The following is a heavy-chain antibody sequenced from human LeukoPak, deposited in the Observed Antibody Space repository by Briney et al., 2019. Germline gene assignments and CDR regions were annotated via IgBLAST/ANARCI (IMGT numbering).Heavy chain of an antibody. V-gene: IGHV4-59*08. CDR1: GDSISSDQ. CDR2: IYYTGNT. D-gene: IGHD6-6*01. Sequence: SESLLHSCSVSGDSISSDQWRWVRQPPGKELEWIGYIYYTGNTNYNPSLKSRVTMSVDTSKNQFSLKLSSVTAADTAVYYCERRVAARPEDYFDPWGQGTLVTVSS. J-gene: IGHJ5*02. CDR3: ERRVAARPEDYFDP.